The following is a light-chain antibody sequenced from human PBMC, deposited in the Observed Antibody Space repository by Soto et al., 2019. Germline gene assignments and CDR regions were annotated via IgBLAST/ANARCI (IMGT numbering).Light chain of an antibody. CDR1: QSISSY. Sequence: IQMTQSPSSLSASVGDRVTITCRASQSISSYLNWYQQKPGKAPKLLIYAASSLQSGVPSRFSGSGSGTDFTLTISSLQPEDFATYYCQQSYSTVRTFGQGTKVEIK. J-gene: IGKJ1*01. CDR2: AAS. V-gene: IGKV1-39*01. CDR3: QQSYSTVRT.